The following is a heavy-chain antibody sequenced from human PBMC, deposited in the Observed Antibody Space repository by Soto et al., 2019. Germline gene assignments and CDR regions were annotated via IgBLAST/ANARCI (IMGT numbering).Heavy chain of an antibody. D-gene: IGHD3-22*01. CDR1: GCTFSSYA. CDR3: ARALYDSSGYDARSAFDI. J-gene: IGHJ3*02. Sequence: GASVKVSCKASGCTFSSYAISWVRQAPGQGLEWMGGIIPIFGTANYAQKFQCRVTITADESKSTACIELSGLRSEDTAVYYCARALYDSSGYDARSAFDIWGQGTMVTVSS. V-gene: IGHV1-69*13. CDR2: IIPIFGTA.